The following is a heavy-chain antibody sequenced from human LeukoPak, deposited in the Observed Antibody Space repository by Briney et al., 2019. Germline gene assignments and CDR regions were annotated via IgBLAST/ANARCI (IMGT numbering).Heavy chain of an antibody. D-gene: IGHD5-12*01. CDR1: GDSVSSNSAA. CDR3: ARVFSSAYDTSFDY. Sequence: SQTLSLTCAISGDSVSSNSAAWNWIRQSPSRGLEWLGRTYYRSKWYNGYAVSVKSRVTINPDTSENQFSLQLNSVTPEDTAVYYCARVFSSAYDTSFDYWGRGTLVTVSS. J-gene: IGHJ4*02. CDR2: TYYRSKWYN. V-gene: IGHV6-1*01.